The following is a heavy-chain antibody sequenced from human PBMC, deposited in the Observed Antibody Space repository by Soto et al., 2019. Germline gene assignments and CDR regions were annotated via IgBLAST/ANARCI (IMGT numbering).Heavy chain of an antibody. J-gene: IGHJ4*02. CDR3: ARDAPGEAPY. CDR2: INYRGTT. D-gene: IGHD2-2*01. CDR1: GGSITNGDYY. V-gene: IGHV4-31*03. Sequence: QVQLQESGPGLVRPSQTLSLTCTVSGGSITNGDYYWNWIRQHPGKGLEWIGYINYRGTTFYNPSLMSRVFISVETSENQFSLNLSSVTAADTAVYFCARDAPGEAPYWGQGTLVTVSS.